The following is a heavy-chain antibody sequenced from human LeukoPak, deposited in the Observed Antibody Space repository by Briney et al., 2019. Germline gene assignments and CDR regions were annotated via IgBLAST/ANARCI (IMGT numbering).Heavy chain of an antibody. Sequence: GRSLRLSCAASGFTFSSYAMHWVRQAPGKGLEWVAVISYDGSNKYYADSVEGRFTISRDNSKNTLYLQMNSLRAEDTAVYYCARGYYYDSSGNLDYWGQGTLVTVSS. D-gene: IGHD3-22*01. V-gene: IGHV3-30*04. J-gene: IGHJ4*02. CDR1: GFTFSSYA. CDR3: ARGYYYDSSGNLDY. CDR2: ISYDGSNK.